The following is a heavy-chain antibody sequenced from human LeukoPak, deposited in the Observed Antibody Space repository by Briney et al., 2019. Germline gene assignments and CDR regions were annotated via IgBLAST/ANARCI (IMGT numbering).Heavy chain of an antibody. CDR1: GGSISTYD. D-gene: IGHD3-22*01. CDR2: IYYSGST. CDR3: ARGPDFYDSSGYYPI. V-gene: IGHV4-59*12. J-gene: IGHJ4*02. Sequence: SETLSLTCTVSGGSISTYDWSWIRQPPGKGLEWIGYIYYSGSTNYNPSLKSRVTISVDRSKNQFSLKLRSVTAADTAVYYCARGPDFYDSSGYYPIWGQGTLVTVSS.